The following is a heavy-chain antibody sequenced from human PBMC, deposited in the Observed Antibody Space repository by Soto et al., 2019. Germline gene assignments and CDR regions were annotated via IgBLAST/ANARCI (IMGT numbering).Heavy chain of an antibody. CDR3: AKGTGWYGWYFDL. V-gene: IGHV3-23*01. D-gene: IGHD6-19*01. CDR1: GFTFSSYA. CDR2: ISGSGGST. Sequence: EVQLLESGGGLVQPGGSLRLSCAASGFTFSSYAMSWVRQAPGKGLEWVSDISGSGGSTYYADSVKGRFTISRDNSKNTLYLQMNSLRAEDTAVYYCAKGTGWYGWYFDLWGRGTLVTVSS. J-gene: IGHJ2*01.